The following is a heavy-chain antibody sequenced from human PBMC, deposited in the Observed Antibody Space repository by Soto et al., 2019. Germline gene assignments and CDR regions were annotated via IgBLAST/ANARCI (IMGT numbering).Heavy chain of an antibody. CDR2: ISDYNGNI. D-gene: IGHD4-17*01. Sequence: GPVKVSRKASGYSFSSYGISWVRQAPGQGLDWMGWISDYNGNIKYAQKLQDRVTMTRNTSISTAYMELSSLRSEDTAVYYCARGECTVTTFWAYYYGMDVWGQGTTVTVSS. CDR3: ARGECTVTTFWAYYYGMDV. V-gene: IGHV1-18*01. CDR1: GYSFSSYG. J-gene: IGHJ6*02.